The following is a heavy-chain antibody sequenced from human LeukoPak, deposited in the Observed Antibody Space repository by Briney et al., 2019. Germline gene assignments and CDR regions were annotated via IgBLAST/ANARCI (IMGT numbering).Heavy chain of an antibody. V-gene: IGHV4-30-4*01. Sequence: PSETLSLTCTVSGGSISSGDYYWSWIRQPPGTGLEWIGYIYYSGSTYYNPSLKSRVTISVDTSKNQFSLKLSSVTAADTAVYYCARAGLGYCTNGVCYGNWFDPWGQGTLVTVSS. CDR1: GGSISSGDYY. CDR3: ARAGLGYCTNGVCYGNWFDP. J-gene: IGHJ5*02. CDR2: IYYSGST. D-gene: IGHD2-8*01.